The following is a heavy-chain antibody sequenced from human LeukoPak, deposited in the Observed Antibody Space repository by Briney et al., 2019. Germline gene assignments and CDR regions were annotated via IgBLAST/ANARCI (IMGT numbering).Heavy chain of an antibody. CDR3: ARALHYYDSSGHAFDI. CDR1: GGSISSYY. D-gene: IGHD3-22*01. V-gene: IGHV4-59*01. Sequence: PSETLSLTCTVSGGSISSYYWSWIRQPPGKGLEWIGYIYYSGSTNYNPSLKSRVTISVDTSKNQFSLKLSSVTAADTAVYYCARALHYYDSSGHAFDIWGQGTMVTVSS. CDR2: IYYSGST. J-gene: IGHJ3*02.